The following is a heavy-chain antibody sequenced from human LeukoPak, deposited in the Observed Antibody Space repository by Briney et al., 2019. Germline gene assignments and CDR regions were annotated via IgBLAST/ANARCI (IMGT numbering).Heavy chain of an antibody. V-gene: IGHV3-30*02. J-gene: IGHJ4*02. CDR3: AKVLYGDPYFGS. D-gene: IGHD4-17*01. CDR1: GFSFSSYG. Sequence: PGGSLRLPCAASGFSFSSYGMHWVRQAPGKGLEWVAFVRYDGINKYYAGSVKGRFTISRDNSKNTLYLQMNSLRAEDTAMYYCAKVLYGDPYFGSWGQGALVTVSS. CDR2: VRYDGINK.